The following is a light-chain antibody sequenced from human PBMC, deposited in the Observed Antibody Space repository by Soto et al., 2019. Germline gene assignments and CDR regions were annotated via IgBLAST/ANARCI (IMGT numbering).Light chain of an antibody. CDR2: AAS. CDR1: QGIIDY. J-gene: IGKJ1*01. V-gene: IGKV1-27*01. CDR3: QKYNSAPQT. Sequence: DIQMTHSPSSLSASVGDRVTISCRASQGIIDYLAWYQQKPGKAPKLLIYAASTLQSGVPSRFSGSGAGTDFTLTISDLQPEDVATYFCQKYNSAPQTFGPGTKVEIK.